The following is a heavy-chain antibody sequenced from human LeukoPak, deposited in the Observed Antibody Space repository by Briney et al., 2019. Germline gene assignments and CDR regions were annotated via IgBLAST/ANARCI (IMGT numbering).Heavy chain of an antibody. J-gene: IGHJ4*02. V-gene: IGHV4-39*01. D-gene: IGHD1-7*01. Sequence: SETLSLTCTVSGGSISSSSDYWGWIRQPPGKGLEWIASMYYSGNTYYNPSLKSRVTISVDTSKNQFSLKLSSVTAADTAVYYCARRAPGITGTYIFDYWGQGTLVTVSS. CDR2: MYYSGNT. CDR1: GGSISSSSDY. CDR3: ARRAPGITGTYIFDY.